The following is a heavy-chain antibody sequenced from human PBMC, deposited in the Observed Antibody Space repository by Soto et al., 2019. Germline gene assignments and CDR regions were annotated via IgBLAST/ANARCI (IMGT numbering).Heavy chain of an antibody. Sequence: WTVSAGLLSRSEYFLCRLLLPTGKGLEWIGSIYYSGSTYYNPSLKSRVTISVDTSKNQFSLKLSSVTAADTAVYYCVRRGALYYYDYGAFDIWVQGTMV. J-gene: IGHJ3*02. V-gene: IGHV4-39*01. D-gene: IGHD3-22*01. CDR1: AGLLSRSEYF. CDR2: IYYSGST. CDR3: VRRGALYYYDYGAFDI.